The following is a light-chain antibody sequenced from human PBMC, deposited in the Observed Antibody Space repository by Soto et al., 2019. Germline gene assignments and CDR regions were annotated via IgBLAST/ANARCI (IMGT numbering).Light chain of an antibody. Sequence: DVPMSQSPSTLSASVGDGVTITCRASQSISSWLAWYQQKPGKAPKLLIYKATSLESGVPARFSGSGSGTEFTLTISSLQPDDFATYYCQQYNSYSFWTFGQGTKVDIK. CDR1: QSISSW. V-gene: IGKV1-5*03. CDR3: QQYNSYSFWT. J-gene: IGKJ1*01. CDR2: KAT.